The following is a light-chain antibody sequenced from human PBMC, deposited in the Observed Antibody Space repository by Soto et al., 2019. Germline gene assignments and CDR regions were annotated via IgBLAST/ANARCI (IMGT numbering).Light chain of an antibody. CDR2: EVS. Sequence: QSVLTQPPSASGSPGQSVTISCTGTSSDVGGYNYVSWYQQHPGKAPKLMIYEVSKRPSGVPDRFSGSKSGNTASLTVSGLQAEDEADYYCSSYADSKTLLFGGGTKLTVL. J-gene: IGLJ2*01. V-gene: IGLV2-8*01. CDR1: SSDVGGYNY. CDR3: SSYADSKTLL.